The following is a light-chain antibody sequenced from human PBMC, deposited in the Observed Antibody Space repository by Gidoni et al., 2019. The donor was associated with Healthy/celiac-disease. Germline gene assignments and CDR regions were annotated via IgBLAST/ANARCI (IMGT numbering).Light chain of an antibody. CDR2: GAS. Sequence: EIAMTQPPATLSVSPGERATLSCSASQSVSSNLAWYQQKPGQAPRLPIYGASTRATGIPARFSGGASGTGFTLTISSLPSEDFAVYFCQQYNNWQDTFGQGTKLEIK. CDR3: QQYNNWQDT. CDR1: QSVSSN. V-gene: IGKV3-15*01. J-gene: IGKJ2*01.